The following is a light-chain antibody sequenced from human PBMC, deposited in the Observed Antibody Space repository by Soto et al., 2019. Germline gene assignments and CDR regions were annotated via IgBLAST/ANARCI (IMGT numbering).Light chain of an antibody. V-gene: IGLV2-23*02. Sequence: QSALTQPASVSGSPGQSITISCTGTSSDVGSYDLVSWYQHHPGKAPKLMIYEVSKRASGVSNRFSGSKSDNTASLTISGLQAEDEAAYYCCSFAGSSTYVFGTGTKLTVL. CDR3: CSFAGSSTYV. CDR1: SSDVGSYDL. J-gene: IGLJ1*01. CDR2: EVS.